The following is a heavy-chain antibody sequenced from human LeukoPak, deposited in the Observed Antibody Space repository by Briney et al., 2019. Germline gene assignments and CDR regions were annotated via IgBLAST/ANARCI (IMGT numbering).Heavy chain of an antibody. J-gene: IGHJ4*02. CDR3: ASATRYYYGSGSPPH. V-gene: IGHV4-59*01. D-gene: IGHD3-10*01. Sequence: SETLSLTCTVSGGSISSDHWSWIRQPPGRGLERIGYIYYSGSTNYNPSLKSRVTISVDTSKNQLSLKLSSVTAADTAVYYCASATRYYYGSGSPPHWGQGTLVTVSS. CDR1: GGSISSDH. CDR2: IYYSGST.